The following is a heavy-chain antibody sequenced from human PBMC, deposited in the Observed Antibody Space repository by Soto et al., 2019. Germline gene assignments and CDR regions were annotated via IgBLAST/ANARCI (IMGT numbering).Heavy chain of an antibody. V-gene: IGHV3-30-3*01. CDR2: ISYDGSNK. CDR1: GFTFSSYA. J-gene: IGHJ4*02. CDR3: ALTYYDFWSGYWGPDY. Sequence: QVQLVESGGGVVQPGRSLRLSCAASGFTFSSYAMHWVRQAPGKGLEWVAVISYDGSNKYYADSVKGRFTISRDNSKNTLYLQMNSLRAEDTAVYCCALTYYDFWSGYWGPDYWGQGTLVTVSS. D-gene: IGHD3-3*01.